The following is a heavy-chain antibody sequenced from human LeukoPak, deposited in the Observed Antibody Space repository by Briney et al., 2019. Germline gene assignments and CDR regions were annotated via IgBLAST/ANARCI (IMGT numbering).Heavy chain of an antibody. CDR3: ATGEQRVGTYDY. J-gene: IGHJ4*02. Sequence: APVKVSCKVSGYTLTELSMHWVGQAPGKGREGVGGFDPEDGETIYAQKFQGRGTITEDTSTDTAYMQLSSLRSEDTAVYYCATGEQRVGTYDYWGQGTLVTVSS. D-gene: IGHD5-12*01. CDR2: FDPEDGET. V-gene: IGHV1-24*01. CDR1: GYTLTELS.